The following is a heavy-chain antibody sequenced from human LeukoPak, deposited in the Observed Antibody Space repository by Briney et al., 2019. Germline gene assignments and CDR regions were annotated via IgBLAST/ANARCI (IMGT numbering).Heavy chain of an antibody. V-gene: IGHV3-48*01. D-gene: IGHD6-19*01. CDR3: ARALYSSGWYLGFRAFDI. J-gene: IGHJ3*02. CDR1: GFTFSSYS. CDR2: ISSSSSTI. Sequence: PGGSLRLSCAASGFTFSSYSMNWVRQAPGKGLEWVSYISSSSSTIYYADSVKGRFTISRDNAKNSLYLQMNSLRAEDTAVYYCARALYSSGWYLGFRAFDIWGQGTMVTVSS.